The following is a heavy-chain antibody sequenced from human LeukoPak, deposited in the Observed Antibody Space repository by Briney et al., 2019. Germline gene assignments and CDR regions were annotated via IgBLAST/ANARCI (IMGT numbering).Heavy chain of an antibody. CDR3: ARDGDYGDYYFDY. V-gene: IGHV1-3*01. Sequence: VSVKVSCKASGYTFTSYAMHWVRQAPGQRLEWMGWINAGNGNTKYSQKFQGRVTITRDTSASTAYMELSSLRSEDTAVYYCARDGDYGDYYFDYWGQGTLVTVSS. J-gene: IGHJ4*02. D-gene: IGHD4-17*01. CDR2: INAGNGNT. CDR1: GYTFTSYA.